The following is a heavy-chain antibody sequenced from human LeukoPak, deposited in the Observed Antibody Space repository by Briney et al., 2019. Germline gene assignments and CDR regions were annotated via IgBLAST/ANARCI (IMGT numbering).Heavy chain of an antibody. CDR2: ITRYGNT. CDR1: GFTFSSYS. CDR3: ARLDQLIVDYWYFDL. Sequence: GSLRLSCAASGFTFSSYSMNWVRQSPGKGLEWIGEITRYGNTNYNPSLKSRVIISKDTSKSQISLTLISLTAADTAVYFCARLDQLIVDYWYFDLWGRGTQVTVSS. D-gene: IGHD2-21*01. V-gene: IGHV4-34*01. J-gene: IGHJ2*01.